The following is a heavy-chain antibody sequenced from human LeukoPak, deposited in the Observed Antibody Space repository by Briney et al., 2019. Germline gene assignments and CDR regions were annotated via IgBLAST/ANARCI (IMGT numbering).Heavy chain of an antibody. CDR1: GHTFTGYY. V-gene: IGHV1-2*02. Sequence: ASVKVSCTASGHTFTGYYMHWVRQAPGQGLEWMGWINPNSGGTNYAQKFQGRVTMTRDTSISTTYMELSRLRSDDTAVYYCARGPYDGDWFDPWGQGTLVTVSS. CDR2: INPNSGGT. CDR3: ARGPYDGDWFDP. J-gene: IGHJ5*02. D-gene: IGHD4-23*01.